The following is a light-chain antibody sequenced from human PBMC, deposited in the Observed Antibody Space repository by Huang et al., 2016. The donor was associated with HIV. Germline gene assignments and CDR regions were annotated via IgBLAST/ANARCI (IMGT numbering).Light chain of an antibody. Sequence: EIVMTQSPGTVSVSPGESVTLPCTASQSLNTNLAWFQQNHGQAPRLLVHGASTRAKGIPDRFSGSGAGTEFTLTIASLQSEDFALYYCHQYNKWPWTFGQGTKVEI. V-gene: IGKV3-15*01. CDR1: QSLNTN. CDR2: GAS. CDR3: HQYNKWPWT. J-gene: IGKJ1*01.